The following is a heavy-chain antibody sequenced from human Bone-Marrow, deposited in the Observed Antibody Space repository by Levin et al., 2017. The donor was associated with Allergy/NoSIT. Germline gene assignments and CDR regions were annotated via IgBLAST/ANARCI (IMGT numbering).Heavy chain of an antibody. J-gene: IGHJ6*02. D-gene: IGHD1-26*01. Sequence: GGSLRLSCAASGFTFSTYGMHWVRQAPGKGLEWVAVIWFDGSNKYFADSVKGRFTISRDNSKNTLYLQMNSLRVDDTAVYFCAREDGTYYPYYYYYGLDVWGRGTAVTVSS. V-gene: IGHV3-33*01. CDR3: AREDGTYYPYYYYYGLDV. CDR2: IWFDGSNK. CDR1: GFTFSTYG.